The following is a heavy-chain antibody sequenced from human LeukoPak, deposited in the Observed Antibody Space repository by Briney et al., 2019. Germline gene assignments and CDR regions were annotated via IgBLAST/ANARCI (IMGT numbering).Heavy chain of an antibody. D-gene: IGHD3-3*01. V-gene: IGHV4-59*11. J-gene: IGHJ6*03. CDR3: ARVSVDFWSGYTMLYYYYYYMDV. Sequence: TPSETLSLTCTVSGGSISSHYWSWIRQPPGKGLEWIGYIYYSGSTNYNPSLKSRVTISVDTSKNQFSLKLSSVTAADTAVYYCARVSVDFWSGYTMLYYYYYYMDVWGQGTLVTVSS. CDR1: GGSISSHY. CDR2: IYYSGST.